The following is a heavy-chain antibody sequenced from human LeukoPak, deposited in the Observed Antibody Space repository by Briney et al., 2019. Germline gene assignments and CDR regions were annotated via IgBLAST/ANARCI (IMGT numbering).Heavy chain of an antibody. CDR2: IIPILGIA. J-gene: IGHJ4*02. Sequence: ASVKVSCKASGGTISSYAISWVRQAPGQGLEWMGRIIPILGIANYAQKFQGRVTITADKSTSTAYMELSSLRSEDTAVYYCARAIDWGYCSGGSCYGYWGQGTLVTVSS. D-gene: IGHD2-15*01. CDR3: ARAIDWGYCSGGSCYGY. CDR1: GGTISSYA. V-gene: IGHV1-69*04.